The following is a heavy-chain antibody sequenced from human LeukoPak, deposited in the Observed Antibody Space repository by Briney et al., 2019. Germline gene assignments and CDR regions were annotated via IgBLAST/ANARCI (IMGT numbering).Heavy chain of an antibody. J-gene: IGHJ4*02. Sequence: PGGSLRLSCAASGFTFSSYSMNWVRQAPGRGLEWVSSISSSSSYIYYADSVKGRFTISRDNAKNSLNLQMNSLRAEDTAVYYCATRQLPNCDCPLDFWGQGTLVTVSS. V-gene: IGHV3-21*03. CDR3: ATRQLPNCDCPLDF. D-gene: IGHD2-21*02. CDR2: ISSSSSYI. CDR1: GFTFSSYS.